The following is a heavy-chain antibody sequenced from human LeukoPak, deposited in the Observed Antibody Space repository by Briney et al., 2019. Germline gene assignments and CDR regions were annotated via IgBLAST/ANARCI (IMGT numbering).Heavy chain of an antibody. V-gene: IGHV3-11*04. D-gene: IGHD3-10*01. J-gene: IGHJ6*03. CDR2: ISSSGSTI. Sequence: GGSLRLSCAASGFTFSDYYMSWIRQAPGKGLEWVSYISSSGSTIYYADSVKGRFTISRDNAKNSLYLQMNSLRAEDTAVYYCARVRGGSGGKRSLVFHYYYYYMDVWGKGTTVTVSS. CDR1: GFTFSDYY. CDR3: ARVRGGSGGKRSLVFHYYYYYMDV.